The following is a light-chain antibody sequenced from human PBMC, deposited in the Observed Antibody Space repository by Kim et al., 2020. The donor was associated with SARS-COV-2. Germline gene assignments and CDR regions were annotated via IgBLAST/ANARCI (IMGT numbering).Light chain of an antibody. Sequence: GQSITISCTGTSSDVGGYTYVSWYQQYSGKAPKLMIYDVSNRPSGVSTRFSGSKSGNTASLTISGLQAEDEAYYYCSSFSKISDLVFGGGTQLTVL. CDR1: SSDVGGYTY. V-gene: IGLV2-14*03. CDR3: SSFSKISDLV. CDR2: DVS. J-gene: IGLJ2*01.